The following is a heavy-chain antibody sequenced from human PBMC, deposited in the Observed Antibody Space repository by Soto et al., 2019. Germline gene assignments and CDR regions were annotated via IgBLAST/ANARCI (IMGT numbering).Heavy chain of an antibody. D-gene: IGHD3-22*01. Sequence: GGSLRLSCAASGFTVSSNYMSWVRQAPGKGLEWVSVIYSGGSTYYADSVKGRFTISRDNSKNTLYLQMNSLRAEDTAVYYCARESYYYDSSGYYHPGYWGQGTLVTVSS. V-gene: IGHV3-53*01. J-gene: IGHJ4*02. CDR2: IYSGGST. CDR3: ARESYYYDSSGYYHPGY. CDR1: GFTVSSNY.